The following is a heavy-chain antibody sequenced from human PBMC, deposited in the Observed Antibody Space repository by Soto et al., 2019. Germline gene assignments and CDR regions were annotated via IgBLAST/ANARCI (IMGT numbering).Heavy chain of an antibody. V-gene: IGHV3-7*05. CDR1: GFTLSNYW. CDR2: IKQDGSEK. D-gene: IGHD1-26*01. J-gene: IGHJ4*02. Sequence: GGSLRLSCVASGFTLSNYWMGWVRQASGRGLELVGYIKQDGSEKYYGGSVTARFTISRDSAGNYLFLQINSPIVEDTAVYYCVRLHSGSYYFELWGQGALVTVSS. CDR3: VRLHSGSYYFEL.